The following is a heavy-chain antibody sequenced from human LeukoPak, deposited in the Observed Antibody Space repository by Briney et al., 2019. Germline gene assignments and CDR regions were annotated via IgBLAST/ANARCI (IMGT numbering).Heavy chain of an antibody. D-gene: IGHD3-3*01. Sequence: TGGSQTLPCAASGFIFRSYWMSCLRHAPGEGGEWVTNIKQDGSEIYYVDSVKGQFTISRDNAKNSLYLQMNSLRAEDTAVYYCARRGDFWSGYSGDYWGQGTLVTVSS. CDR2: IKQDGSEI. V-gene: IGHV3-7*01. CDR1: GFIFRSYW. CDR3: ARRGDFWSGYSGDY. J-gene: IGHJ4*02.